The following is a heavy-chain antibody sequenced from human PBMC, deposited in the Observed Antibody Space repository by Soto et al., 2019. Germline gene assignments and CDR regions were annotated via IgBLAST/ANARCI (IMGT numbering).Heavy chain of an antibody. CDR2: INPSGGST. CDR1: GHTFTSYY. V-gene: IGHV1-46*01. D-gene: IGHD3-9*01. CDR3: ARFFAYYDILTGYYYYGMDV. Sequence: ASVKVSCKASGHTFTSYYMHWVRQAPGQGLEWMGIINPSGGSTSYAQKFQGRVTMTRDTSTSTVYMELSSLRSEDTAVYYCARFFAYYDILTGYYYYGMDVWGQGTTVTVSS. J-gene: IGHJ6*02.